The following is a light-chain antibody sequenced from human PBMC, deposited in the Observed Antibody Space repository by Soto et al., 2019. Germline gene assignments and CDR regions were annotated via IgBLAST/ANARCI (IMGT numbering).Light chain of an antibody. CDR1: QDISNY. V-gene: IGKV1-27*01. Sequence: DIQMTQSPSSLSASVVDRVTITCRASQDISNYLAWYQQKPGKGPNLLVYVASTLQSGVPSRFSGSGSGTDFTLTIGSLQPEDVGTYYCQQYLNDPITFGQGTRLEIK. J-gene: IGKJ5*01. CDR3: QQYLNDPIT. CDR2: VAS.